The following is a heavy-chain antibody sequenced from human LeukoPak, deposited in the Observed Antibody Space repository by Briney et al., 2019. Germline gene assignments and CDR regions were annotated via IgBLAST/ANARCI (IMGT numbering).Heavy chain of an antibody. J-gene: IGHJ3*02. CDR2: ISSSSSYI. CDR1: GFTFSSYT. V-gene: IGHV3-21*01. D-gene: IGHD6-13*01. Sequence: GGSLRLSCAASGFTFSSYTMNWVRQAPGKGLEWVSSISSSSSYIYYADSVKGRFTISRDNAKNSLYLQMNSLRAEDTAVYYCARDGSYSSSWSRDAFDIWGQGTMVTVSS. CDR3: ARDGSYSSSWSRDAFDI.